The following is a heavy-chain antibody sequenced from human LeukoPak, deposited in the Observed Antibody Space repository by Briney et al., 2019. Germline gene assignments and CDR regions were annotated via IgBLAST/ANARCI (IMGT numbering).Heavy chain of an antibody. CDR2: LYHSDSV. CDR1: GYSVNNGYY. Sequence: PSETLSLXCAVSGYSVNNGYYWVWIRQPPGKGLEWIGSLYHSDSVYYNTALQSRVSMSVDTSKNQLSLKLSFVTAADTAVYYCARQHDSYFYYYVDVWGSGTTVTVSS. J-gene: IGHJ6*03. V-gene: IGHV4-38-2*01. CDR3: ARQHDSYFYYYVDV.